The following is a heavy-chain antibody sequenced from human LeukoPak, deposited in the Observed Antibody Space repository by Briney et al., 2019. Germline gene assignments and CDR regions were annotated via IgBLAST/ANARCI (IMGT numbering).Heavy chain of an antibody. Sequence: GGSLRLSCAASGFTVSSNYMSWVRQAPGKGLEWVSVIYSGGTTNYADSVKGRFVISRDNSKNSLYLQMNSLRAEDTAVYYCARVRSGCYFDYWGQGTLATVSS. V-gene: IGHV3-66*01. CDR3: ARVRSGCYFDY. D-gene: IGHD6-19*01. J-gene: IGHJ4*02. CDR2: IYSGGTT. CDR1: GFTVSSNY.